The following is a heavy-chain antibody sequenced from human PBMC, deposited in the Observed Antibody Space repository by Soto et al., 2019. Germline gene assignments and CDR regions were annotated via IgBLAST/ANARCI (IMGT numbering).Heavy chain of an antibody. Sequence: LKISCKGSGYSFTSHWISWVRQMPGKGLEWMGRIDPSDSYTNYSPSFQGHVTISADKSISAAYLQWSSLKASDTAMYYCARHRGGMDVWGQGTTVTVSS. J-gene: IGHJ6*02. V-gene: IGHV5-10-1*01. D-gene: IGHD3-10*01. CDR3: ARHRGGMDV. CDR1: GYSFTSHW. CDR2: IDPSDSYT.